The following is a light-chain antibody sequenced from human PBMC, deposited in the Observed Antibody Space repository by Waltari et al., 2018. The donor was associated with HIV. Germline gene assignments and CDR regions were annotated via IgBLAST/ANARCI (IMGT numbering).Light chain of an antibody. Sequence: QSALPHPASVSGSPVQSITISCTTTGGDIGFFESLSWYQQIPHKTPPLIIYGVTRRPSAVSHRFAGSKAGATASLTISGLRTEDEAEYYCSSFTRTKNRVFGGGTTLTVL. CDR1: GGDIGFFES. J-gene: IGLJ3*02. CDR3: SSFTRTKNRV. V-gene: IGLV2-14*01. CDR2: GVT.